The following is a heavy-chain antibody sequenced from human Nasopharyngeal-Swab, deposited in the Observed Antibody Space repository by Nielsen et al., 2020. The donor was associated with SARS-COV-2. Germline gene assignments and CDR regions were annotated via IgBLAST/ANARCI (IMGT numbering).Heavy chain of an antibody. Sequence: ASVKVSCKASGYTFTSYGISWVRQAPGQGLEWMGWISAYNGNTNYAQKLQGRVTMTTDTSTSTAYMELRSLRSDGTAVYYCARDVESDSSGYYYYYGMDVWGQGTTVTVSS. V-gene: IGHV1-18*01. D-gene: IGHD3-22*01. CDR1: GYTFTSYG. CDR3: ARDVESDSSGYYYYYGMDV. J-gene: IGHJ6*02. CDR2: ISAYNGNT.